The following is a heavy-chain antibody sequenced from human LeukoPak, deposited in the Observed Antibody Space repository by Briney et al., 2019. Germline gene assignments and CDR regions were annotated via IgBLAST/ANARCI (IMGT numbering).Heavy chain of an antibody. V-gene: IGHV3-48*04. CDR1: GFVFSRDN. J-gene: IGHJ4*02. Sequence: GSLRLSCIASGFVFSRDNMNWVRRAPGKGLEWVAHISEAIYYADSVQGRFIISRDNAKNSLYLQMSNLRAEDTAMYYCVREVGRPKTFYFDSWGRGTPVTVSS. D-gene: IGHD3-16*01. CDR2: ISEAI. CDR3: VREVGRPKTFYFDS.